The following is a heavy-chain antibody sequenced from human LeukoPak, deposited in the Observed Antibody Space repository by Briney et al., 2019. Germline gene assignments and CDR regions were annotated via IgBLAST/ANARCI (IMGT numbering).Heavy chain of an antibody. V-gene: IGHV3-20*01. J-gene: IGHJ4*02. CDR1: GFTFDDYG. CDR3: ARVPYCGGDCYYLFDY. Sequence: PGGSLRLSCAASGFTFDDYGMSWVRQAPGKGLEWVSGINWNGGSTGYADSVKGRFTISRDNAKNSLYLQMNSLRAEDTALYHCARVPYCGGDCYYLFDYWGQGTLVTVSS. D-gene: IGHD2-21*02. CDR2: INWNGGST.